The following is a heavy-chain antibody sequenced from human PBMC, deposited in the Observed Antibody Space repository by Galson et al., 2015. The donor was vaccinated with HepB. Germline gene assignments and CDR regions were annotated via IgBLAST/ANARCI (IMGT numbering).Heavy chain of an antibody. CDR3: AKDPGGYSSPYDY. CDR2: ISGSGGST. CDR1: GFTFSSYA. D-gene: IGHD6-13*01. V-gene: IGHV3-23*01. J-gene: IGHJ4*02. Sequence: SLRLSCAASGFTFSSYAMSWVRQAPGKGLEWVSAISGSGGSTYYADSVKGRFTISRDNSKNTLYLQMNSLRAEDTAVYYCAKDPGGYSSPYDYWGQGTLVTVSS.